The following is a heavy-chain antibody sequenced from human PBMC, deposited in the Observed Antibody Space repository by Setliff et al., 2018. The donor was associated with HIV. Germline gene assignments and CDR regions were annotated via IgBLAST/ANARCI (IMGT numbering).Heavy chain of an antibody. D-gene: IGHD3-10*01. CDR3: ARDRSNYGSGSSAYNWFDP. J-gene: IGHJ5*02. CDR2: IFASGTT. CDR1: GDSIKSDGYY. Sequence: PSETLSLTCTVSGDSIKSDGYYWSWIRQPAGKRLEWIGRIFASGTTNYNPSLKSRVSMSIDTSKDQFSLNLNSVTAADTAVYFCARDRSNYGSGSSAYNWFDPWGLGTLVTVSS. V-gene: IGHV4-61*02.